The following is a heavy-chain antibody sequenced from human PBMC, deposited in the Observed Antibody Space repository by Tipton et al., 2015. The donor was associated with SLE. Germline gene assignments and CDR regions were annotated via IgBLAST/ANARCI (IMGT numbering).Heavy chain of an antibody. D-gene: IGHD3/OR15-3a*01. CDR2: IYYSGST. Sequence: TLSLPCTVSGGSISSFHWSWIRQPPGKGLEWIGHIYYSGSTTYNPSLKSRVTISVDTSKNQFSLKLSPVTAADTAFYYCARHAGLDLYFDYWGQGTRVPVSS. CDR3: ARHAGLDLYFDY. V-gene: IGHV4-59*08. CDR1: GGSISSFH. J-gene: IGHJ4*02.